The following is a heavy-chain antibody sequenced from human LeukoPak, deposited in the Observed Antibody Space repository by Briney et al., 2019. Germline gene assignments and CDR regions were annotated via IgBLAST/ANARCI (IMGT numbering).Heavy chain of an antibody. CDR1: GYTFTGYY. J-gene: IGHJ6*03. CDR3: ARDSKTPGGYYYYMDV. Sequence: ASVKVSCKASGYTFTGYYMHWVRQAPGQGLEWMGWINPNSGGTNYAQKFQGRVTMTRDTSISTACMELSRLRSDDTAVYYCARDSKTPGGYYYYMDVWGKGTTVTVSS. D-gene: IGHD3-10*01. CDR2: INPNSGGT. V-gene: IGHV1-2*02.